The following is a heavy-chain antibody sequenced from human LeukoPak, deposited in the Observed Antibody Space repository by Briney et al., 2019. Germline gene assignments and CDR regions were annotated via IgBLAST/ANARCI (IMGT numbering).Heavy chain of an antibody. D-gene: IGHD1-1*01. J-gene: IGHJ5*02. CDR2: IYHSGST. Sequence: SETLSLTCTVSGYSISSGYYWGWIRQPPGKGLEWIGSIYHSGSTYYNPSLKSRVTISVDTSKNQFSLKLSSVTAADTAVYYCARAVQASLQPRFDPWGQGTLATVSS. CDR1: GYSISSGYY. CDR3: ARAVQASLQPRFDP. V-gene: IGHV4-38-2*02.